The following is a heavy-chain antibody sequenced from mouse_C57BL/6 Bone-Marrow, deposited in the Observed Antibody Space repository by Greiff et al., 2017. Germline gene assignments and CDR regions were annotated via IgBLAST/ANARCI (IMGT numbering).Heavy chain of an antibody. V-gene: IGHV1-55*01. D-gene: IGHD1-2*01. Sequence: VQLQQPGAELVKPGASVKMSCKASGYTFTSYWITWVKQRPGQGLEWIGDIYPGSGSTTYNEKFKSKSTLTVDTSSSTAYMQLSSLTSADSAVYYCARKLRRPAVAYWGQGTLVTVSA. CDR1: GYTFTSYW. CDR3: ARKLRRPAVAY. CDR2: IYPGSGST. J-gene: IGHJ3*01.